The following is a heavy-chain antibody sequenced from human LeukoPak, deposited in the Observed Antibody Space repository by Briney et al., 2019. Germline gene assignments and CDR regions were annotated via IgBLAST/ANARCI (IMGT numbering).Heavy chain of an antibody. Sequence: GGSLRLSCAASGFTFSSYAMSWVRQAPGKGLEWVSAISGSGGSTYYADSVKGRFTISRDNSKNTLYLQMNSLRAEDTVVYYCAKGWGSGSYRYYYMDVWGKGTTVTVSS. CDR2: ISGSGGST. V-gene: IGHV3-23*01. J-gene: IGHJ6*03. D-gene: IGHD3-10*01. CDR3: AKGWGSGSYRYYYMDV. CDR1: GFTFSSYA.